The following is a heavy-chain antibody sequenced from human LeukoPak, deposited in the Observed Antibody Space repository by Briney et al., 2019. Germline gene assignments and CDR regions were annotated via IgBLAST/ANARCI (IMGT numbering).Heavy chain of an antibody. CDR3: ASEYATGLEPGWDF. D-gene: IGHD2-2*01. V-gene: IGHV3-7*01. Sequence: PGGSLRLSCAASGFTFDKYWMCWVRQAPGKGLEWVANIKEDGSAKFYVDSVKGRFTISRDNAKNSLYLQMNSLRVDDTAVYYCASEYATGLEPGWDFWGQGVPVTVSS. J-gene: IGHJ4*02. CDR1: GFTFDKYW. CDR2: IKEDGSAK.